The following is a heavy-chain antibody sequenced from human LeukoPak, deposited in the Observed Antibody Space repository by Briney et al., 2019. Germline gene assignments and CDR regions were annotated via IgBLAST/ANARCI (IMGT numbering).Heavy chain of an antibody. Sequence: GSSVKVSCKASGGTFSSYAMHWVRQAPGKGLEWVAVISYDGSNKYYADSVKGRFTISRDNSKNTLYLQMNSLRAEDTAVYYCARDRGEVGATADYFDYWGQGTLVTVSS. D-gene: IGHD1-26*01. CDR1: GGTFSSYA. CDR3: ARDRGEVGATADYFDY. J-gene: IGHJ4*02. CDR2: ISYDGSNK. V-gene: IGHV3-30-3*01.